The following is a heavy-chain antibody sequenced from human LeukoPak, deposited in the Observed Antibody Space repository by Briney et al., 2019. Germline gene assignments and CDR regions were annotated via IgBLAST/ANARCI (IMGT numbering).Heavy chain of an antibody. D-gene: IGHD3-16*01. Sequence: SETLSLTCTVSGGSISSYYWSWIRQHPGKGLEWIGYIYYSGSTDYNPSLKSRVTISMDTSKNQFSLKLSSVTAADTAVYYCARGVTGWFGGFDYWGQGTLVTVSS. CDR3: ARGVTGWFGGFDY. J-gene: IGHJ4*02. CDR1: GGSISSYY. CDR2: IYYSGST. V-gene: IGHV4-59*06.